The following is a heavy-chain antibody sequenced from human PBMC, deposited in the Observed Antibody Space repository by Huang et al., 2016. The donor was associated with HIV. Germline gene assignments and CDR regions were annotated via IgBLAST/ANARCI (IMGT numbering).Heavy chain of an antibody. CDR2: ISNDGSNN. V-gene: IGHV3-30-3*01. D-gene: IGHD5-18*01. J-gene: IGHJ3*02. CDR1: GSPFNNHA. Sequence: QVQLVESGGGVVQPGRSLRLSCAASGSPFNNHAMHWVRQAPGKGLDWVAGISNDGSNNYYADSVNGRFTISRDSSKSTLCLHMTSLRTEDTAVYYCARAKDTWDAYDIWGQGTMVIVSS. CDR3: ARAKDTWDAYDI.